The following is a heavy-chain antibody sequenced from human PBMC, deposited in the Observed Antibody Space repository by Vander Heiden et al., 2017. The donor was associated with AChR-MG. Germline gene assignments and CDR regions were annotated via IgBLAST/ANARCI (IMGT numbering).Heavy chain of an antibody. D-gene: IGHD3-9*01. V-gene: IGHV3-23*01. Sequence: EVQLLESGGGLVQPGGSLRLSCAASGFTFSSYAMGGVRQAPGKGLKWVSDISGSGGSTSYADSVKGRFTISRDNSKNTLYLQMNSLRAEDTAVYYCAKVSTDVLRYFDWLGPLDVWGQGTTGTVSS. CDR3: AKVSTDVLRYFDWLGPLDV. CDR2: ISGSGGST. J-gene: IGHJ6*02. CDR1: GFTFSSYA.